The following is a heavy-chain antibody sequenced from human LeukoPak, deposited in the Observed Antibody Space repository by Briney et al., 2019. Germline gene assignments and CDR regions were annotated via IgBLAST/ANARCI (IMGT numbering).Heavy chain of an antibody. D-gene: IGHD3/OR15-3a*01. CDR1: GYTFTSYC. CDR3: ARGVGVWTGYYVAAFYLDL. J-gene: IGHJ4*02. Sequence: ASVKVSCKTSGYTFTSYCLIWVRQAPGQGLEWMGWISGNNGNTNYAQEFRDRVTMTTDKSTSSAYMELRSLTSDDTAVYYCARGVGVWTGYYVAAFYLDLWGQGTWVAVHS. V-gene: IGHV1-18*01. CDR2: ISGNNGNT.